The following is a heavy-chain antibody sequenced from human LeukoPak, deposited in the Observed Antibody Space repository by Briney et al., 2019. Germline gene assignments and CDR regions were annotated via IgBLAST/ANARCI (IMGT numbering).Heavy chain of an antibody. V-gene: IGHV3-30-3*01. CDR2: ISYDGSST. CDR3: ASLTGPFDY. Sequence: PGGSLRLSCAASGFTFSSYAMHWVRQAPGKGLEWVAIISYDGSSTYYADSVKGRFTISRDNSKNTLYLQMNSLRTEDTAVYYCASLTGPFDYWGQGTLVTVSS. CDR1: GFTFSSYA. D-gene: IGHD7-27*01. J-gene: IGHJ4*02.